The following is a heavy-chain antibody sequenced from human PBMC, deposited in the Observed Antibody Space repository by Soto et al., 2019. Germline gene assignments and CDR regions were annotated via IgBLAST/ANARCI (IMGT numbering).Heavy chain of an antibody. J-gene: IGHJ4*02. D-gene: IGHD6-19*01. Sequence: ASVKVSCKASGYTFTSYDINWVRQATGQGLEWMGWMNPNSGNTGYAQKFQGRVTMTRNTSISTAYMELSRLRSEDTAVYYCARSGIAVAGTRLDWGQGTLVTVSS. CDR2: MNPNSGNT. V-gene: IGHV1-8*01. CDR1: GYTFTSYD. CDR3: ARSGIAVAGTRLD.